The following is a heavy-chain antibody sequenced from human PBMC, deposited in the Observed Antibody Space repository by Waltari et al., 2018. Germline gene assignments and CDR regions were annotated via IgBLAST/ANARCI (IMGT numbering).Heavy chain of an antibody. J-gene: IGHJ4*02. CDR3: ARDLRGYYYDSSGCFDY. CDR1: GFTFSSYS. D-gene: IGHD3-22*01. CDR2: ISSSSSYI. Sequence: EVQLVESGGGLVKPGGSLRLSCAASGFTFSSYSMNWVRQAPGKGLEWVSSISSSSSYIYYADSVKGRFTISRDNAKNSLYLQMNSLRAEDTAVYYCARDLRGYYYDSSGCFDYWGQGTLVTVSS. V-gene: IGHV3-21*01.